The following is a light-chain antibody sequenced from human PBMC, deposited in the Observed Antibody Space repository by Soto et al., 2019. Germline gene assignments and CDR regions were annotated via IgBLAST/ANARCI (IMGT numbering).Light chain of an antibody. V-gene: IGKV3-20*01. CDR1: QSVSSSY. Sequence: EIVLTQSPGTLSLSPGERATLSCRASQSVSSSYLAWYQQKPGQAPRPLIYGASTRATGIPDRFSGSGSGTDFTLTISRLEPEDFAVYYCQQHGTSPPSWTFGQGTKVEIK. J-gene: IGKJ1*01. CDR3: QQHGTSPPSWT. CDR2: GAS.